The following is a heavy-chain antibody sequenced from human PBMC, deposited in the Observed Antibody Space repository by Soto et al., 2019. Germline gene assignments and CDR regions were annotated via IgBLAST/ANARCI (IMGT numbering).Heavy chain of an antibody. J-gene: IGHJ6*02. CDR1: GGTFSSYA. Sequence: QVQLVQSGAEVKKPGSSVKVSCKASGGTFSSYAISWVRQAPGQGLEWMGGIIPIFGTANYAQKFQGRVTITADESTSTAYMGLGSLRSEDTAVYYCARKGGTLNYYYYGMDVWGQGTTVTVSS. CDR3: ARKGGTLNYYYYGMDV. D-gene: IGHD3-16*01. V-gene: IGHV1-69*12. CDR2: IIPIFGTA.